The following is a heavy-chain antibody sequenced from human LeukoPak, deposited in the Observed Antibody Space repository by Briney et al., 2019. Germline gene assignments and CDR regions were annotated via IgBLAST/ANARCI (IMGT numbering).Heavy chain of an antibody. J-gene: IGHJ4*02. CDR3: ARDRYSSGWYLDY. D-gene: IGHD6-19*01. V-gene: IGHV3-74*01. Sequence: GGSLRLSCAASGFTFSSYWMHWVRQAPGKGLVWVSRINSDGSSTSYADSMKGRFTISRDNAKNTLYLQMNSLRAEDTAVYYCARDRYSSGWYLDYWGQGTLVTVSS. CDR2: INSDGSST. CDR1: GFTFSSYW.